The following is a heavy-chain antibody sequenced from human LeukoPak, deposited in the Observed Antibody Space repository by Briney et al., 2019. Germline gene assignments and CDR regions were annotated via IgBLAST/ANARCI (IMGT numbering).Heavy chain of an antibody. Sequence: SETLCLTCAVSVVSISGSNWWSWVRPPPGKGRDWIGEIYHIGSPNSNPSLKTRVTISVDKSKNQFSRKLSSVTAADTAVYYCAREYNWSGSYSGRGWFDPWGQGTLVTVSS. J-gene: IGHJ5*02. CDR1: VVSISGSNW. CDR3: AREYNWSGSYSGRGWFDP. V-gene: IGHV4-4*02. D-gene: IGHD1-26*01. CDR2: IYHIGSP.